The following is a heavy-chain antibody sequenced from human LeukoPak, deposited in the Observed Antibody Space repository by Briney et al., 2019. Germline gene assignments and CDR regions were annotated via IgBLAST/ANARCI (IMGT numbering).Heavy chain of an antibody. Sequence: ASVKVSCKASGYTFTSYGISWVRQATGQGLEWMGWMNPNSGNTGYAQKFQGRVTMTRNTSISTAYMELSSLRSEDTAVYYCATPNILTGDAFDIWGQGTMVTVSS. CDR1: GYTFTSYG. J-gene: IGHJ3*02. CDR3: ATPNILTGDAFDI. CDR2: MNPNSGNT. V-gene: IGHV1-8*02. D-gene: IGHD3-9*01.